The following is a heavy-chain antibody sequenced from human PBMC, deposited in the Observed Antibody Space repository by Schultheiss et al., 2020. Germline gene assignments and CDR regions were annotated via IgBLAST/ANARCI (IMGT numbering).Heavy chain of an antibody. D-gene: IGHD3-10*01. V-gene: IGHV4-31*03. Sequence: SQTLSLTCTVSGGSITSGGYYLSWIRQHPGKGLEWIGYIYYSGSSYYNPSLKSRVTISVDTSKSQFSLRMSSVTAADTAVYYCARDRGSYGSGFLQYYLEPWGQGTRVTVSS. CDR1: GGSITSGGYY. CDR2: IYYSGSS. CDR3: ARDRGSYGSGFLQYYLEP. J-gene: IGHJ5*02.